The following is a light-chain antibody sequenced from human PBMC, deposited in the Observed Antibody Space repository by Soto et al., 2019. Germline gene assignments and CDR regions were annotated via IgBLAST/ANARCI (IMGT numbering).Light chain of an antibody. Sequence: EIVLTQSPGALALSPGESATLSCRASQSVSSSYLAWYQQKPGQAPRLLIYGASSRATGIPDRFSCSGSGTDFTLTISRLEPEEFAVYYCQQYGSSALTFGGGTKVEIK. CDR2: GAS. V-gene: IGKV3-20*01. CDR3: QQYGSSALT. J-gene: IGKJ4*01. CDR1: QSVSSSY.